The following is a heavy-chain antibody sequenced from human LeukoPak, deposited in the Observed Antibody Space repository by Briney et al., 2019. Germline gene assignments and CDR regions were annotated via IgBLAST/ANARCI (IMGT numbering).Heavy chain of an antibody. CDR2: ISSSSSYI. Sequence: GGSLRLSCAASGFTFSSYSMNWVRQALGKGLEWVSPISSSSSYIYYADSVKGRFTISRDNAKNSLYLQMNSLRAEDTAVYYCARVVTDYYYYMDVWGKGTTVTISS. J-gene: IGHJ6*03. CDR1: GFTFSSYS. D-gene: IGHD2-21*02. V-gene: IGHV3-21*01. CDR3: ARVVTDYYYYMDV.